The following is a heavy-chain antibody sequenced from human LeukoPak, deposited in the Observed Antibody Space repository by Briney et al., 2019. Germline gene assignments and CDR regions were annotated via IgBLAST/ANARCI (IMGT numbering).Heavy chain of an antibody. D-gene: IGHD2-21*02. Sequence: SETLSLTCTVSGASITTYYWSWIRQPPGKRLEWIGYISNSGSTDYIPSLKSRVTISADKSKNQFSLKLYSVTAADTAVYYCGTADRGHRDRYGMDVWGRGTTVTVSS. J-gene: IGHJ6*02. CDR1: GASITTYY. CDR2: ISNSGST. CDR3: GTADRGHRDRYGMDV. V-gene: IGHV4-59*08.